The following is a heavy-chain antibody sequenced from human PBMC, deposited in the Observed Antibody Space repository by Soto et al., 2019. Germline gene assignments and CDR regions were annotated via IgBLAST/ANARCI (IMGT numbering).Heavy chain of an antibody. Sequence: EASVKVSCKASGGTFSSYAISWVRQAPGQGLEWMGGIIPIFGTANYAQKFQGRVTITADESTSTAYMELSSLRSEDTAVYYCAMGRRYCSGGSCYTFHYYYYYGMAVWGQGTTVTVSS. CDR1: GGTFSSYA. J-gene: IGHJ6*02. V-gene: IGHV1-69*13. D-gene: IGHD2-15*01. CDR2: IIPIFGTA. CDR3: AMGRRYCSGGSCYTFHYYYYYGMAV.